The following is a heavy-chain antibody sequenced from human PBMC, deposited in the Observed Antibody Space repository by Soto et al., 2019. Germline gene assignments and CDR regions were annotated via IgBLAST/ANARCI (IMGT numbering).Heavy chain of an antibody. CDR1: GFTFSSYG. Sequence: QVQLVESGGGVVQPGRSLRLSCAASGFTFSSYGMHWVRQAPGKGLEWVAVISYDGSNKYYADSVKGQFTISRDNSKNTLYLQMNSLRAEDTAVYYCAKDLVGGVRYYYGMDVWGQGTTVTVSS. V-gene: IGHV3-30*18. CDR3: AKDLVGGVRYYYGMDV. CDR2: ISYDGSNK. J-gene: IGHJ6*02. D-gene: IGHD1-26*01.